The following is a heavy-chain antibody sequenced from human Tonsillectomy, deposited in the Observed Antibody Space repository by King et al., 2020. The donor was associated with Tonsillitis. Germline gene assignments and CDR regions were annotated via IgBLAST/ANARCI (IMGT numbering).Heavy chain of an antibody. Sequence: QLQESGPGLVKPSETLSLTCTVSGGSISSSSYYWGWIRQPPGKGLEWIGSIYCSGSTYYNPSLKSRVTISVDTSKNQFSLKLSSVTAADTAVYYCASRHHDPVFDYWGQGTLVTVSS. CDR2: IYCSGST. V-gene: IGHV4-39*01. D-gene: IGHD3-3*01. CDR3: ASRHHDPVFDY. CDR1: GGSISSSSYY. J-gene: IGHJ4*02.